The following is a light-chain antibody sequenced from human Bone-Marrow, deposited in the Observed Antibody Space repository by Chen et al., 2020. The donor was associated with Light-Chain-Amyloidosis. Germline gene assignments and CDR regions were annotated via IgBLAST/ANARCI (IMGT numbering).Light chain of an antibody. V-gene: IGLV2-14*01. J-gene: IGLJ3*02. CDR1: SSDVGGYNY. CDR2: DVS. CDR3: SSYTSSSTNWV. Sequence: QSALTQPASVSGSPGQSITISCTGTSSDVGGYNYVSWYQQHPGKAPKLMSYDVSNRPSGVSNRLSGSKSGNAASLTISGLQAEDEADYYCSSYTSSSTNWVFGGGTKLTVL.